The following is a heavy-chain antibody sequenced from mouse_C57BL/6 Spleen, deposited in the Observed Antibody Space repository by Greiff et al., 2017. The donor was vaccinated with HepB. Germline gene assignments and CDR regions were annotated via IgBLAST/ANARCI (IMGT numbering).Heavy chain of an antibody. V-gene: IGHV14-1*01. CDR1: GFNIKDYY. Sequence: EVQLQQSGAELVRPGASVKLSCTASGFNIKDYYMHWVKQRPEQGLEWIGRIDPEDGDTEYAPKFQGKATMTADTSSNTAYLQLSSLTSEDTAVNYCTTPYYYGSSYGEDYAMDYWGQGTSVTVSS. CDR3: TTPYYYGSSYGEDYAMDY. J-gene: IGHJ4*01. CDR2: IDPEDGDT. D-gene: IGHD1-1*01.